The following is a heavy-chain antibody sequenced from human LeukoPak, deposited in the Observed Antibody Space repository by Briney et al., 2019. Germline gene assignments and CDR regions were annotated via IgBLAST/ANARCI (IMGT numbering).Heavy chain of an antibody. D-gene: IGHD6-6*01. CDR1: GYTFTGYH. V-gene: IGHV1-2*02. CDR2: INPNSGGT. Sequence: VASVKVSCKASGYTFTGYHMHWVRQAPGQGLEWMGWINPNSGGTNYAQKFQGRVTMTRDTSISTAYMELSRLRSDDTAVYYCARVPRNYSSSSRRYYFDYWGQGTLVTVSS. J-gene: IGHJ4*02. CDR3: ARVPRNYSSSSRRYYFDY.